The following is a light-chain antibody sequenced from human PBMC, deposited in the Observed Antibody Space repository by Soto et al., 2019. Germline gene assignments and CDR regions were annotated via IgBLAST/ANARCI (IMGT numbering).Light chain of an antibody. J-gene: IGLJ1*01. CDR2: DVS. CDR1: SSDVGGYSY. Sequence: VLTQPASVSGSPGQSIAISCTGTSSDVGGYSYVSWYQQRPGKAPKLVISDVSNRPSGVSDRFSGSKSGNTASLTISGLQTEDEADYYCASYTTSSTYVFGTGTKVTVL. V-gene: IGLV2-14*01. CDR3: ASYTTSSTYV.